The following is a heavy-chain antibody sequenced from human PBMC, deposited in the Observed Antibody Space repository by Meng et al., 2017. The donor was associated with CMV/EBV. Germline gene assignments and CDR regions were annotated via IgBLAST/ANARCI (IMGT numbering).Heavy chain of an antibody. CDR2: IYWDDDK. CDR3: ARIAAAGRFDY. Sequence: QNTLKESGPPLVKPTQPLTLTCTFSGFSLSTSGVGVGWIRQPPGKALEWLALIYWDDDKRYSPSLKSRLTITKDTSKNQVVLTMTNMDPVDTATYYCARIAAAGRFDYWGQGTLVTVSS. J-gene: IGHJ4*02. V-gene: IGHV2-5*02. CDR1: GFSLSTSGVG. D-gene: IGHD6-13*01.